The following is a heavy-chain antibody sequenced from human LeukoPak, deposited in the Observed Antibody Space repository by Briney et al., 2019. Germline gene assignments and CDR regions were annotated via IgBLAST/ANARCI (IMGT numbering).Heavy chain of an antibody. CDR2: IWYDGSNK. J-gene: IGHJ4*02. CDR1: GFSFSTYG. V-gene: IGHV3-33*01. D-gene: IGHD3-9*01. CDR3: ARELRYGDC. Sequence: GRSLRLSCAASGFSFSTYGMHWVRQAPGKGLEWAAVIWYDGSNKYYADSVKGRFTISRDNSKNTLYLQMNSLRAEDTAVYYCARELRYGDCWGQGTLVTVSS.